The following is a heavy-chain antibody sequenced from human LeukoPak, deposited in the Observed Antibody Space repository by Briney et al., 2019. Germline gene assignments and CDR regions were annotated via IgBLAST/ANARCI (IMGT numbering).Heavy chain of an antibody. CDR2: IIPIFGTA. CDR3: ARGPYYDFWSGYYPTKYFQH. CDR1: GGTFSSYA. V-gene: IGHV1-69*13. D-gene: IGHD3-3*01. Sequence: ASVKVSCKASGGTFSSYAIGCVRQAPGQGLEWMGGIIPIFGTANYAQKFQGRVTITADESTSTAYMELSSLRSEDTAVYYSARGPYYDFWSGYYPTKYFQHWGQGTLVTVSS. J-gene: IGHJ1*01.